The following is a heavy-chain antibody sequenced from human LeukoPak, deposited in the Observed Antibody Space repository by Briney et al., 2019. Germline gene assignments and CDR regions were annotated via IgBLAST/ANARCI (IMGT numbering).Heavy chain of an antibody. CDR2: TNPNSGIT. CDR1: GYTFTGYY. CDR3: ARIHYDYVRGTYRYTRFDP. D-gene: IGHD3-16*02. J-gene: IGHJ5*02. V-gene: IGHV1-2*02. Sequence: ASVKVSCKASGYTFTGYYMHWVRQAPGQGLEWMGWTNPNSGITGYAQKFQGRVSMTRDTSISTAYMELSSLRSDDTAVYYCARIHYDYVRGTYRYTRFDPWGQGTLVTVSS.